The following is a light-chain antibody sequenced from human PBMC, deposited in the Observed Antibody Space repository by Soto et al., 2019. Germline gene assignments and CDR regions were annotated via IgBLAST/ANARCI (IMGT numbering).Light chain of an antibody. CDR1: QSVSSD. J-gene: IGKJ1*01. Sequence: EIVLTQSPATLSVSPGERATLSCRASQSVSSDLAWYQQKPGQAPRLLIYAASTRASGMPARFSGSGSGTDFTLTISSLQSEDFAVYHCQQYNNWPPTFGQGTKVEIK. CDR3: QQYNNWPPT. CDR2: AAS. V-gene: IGKV3-15*01.